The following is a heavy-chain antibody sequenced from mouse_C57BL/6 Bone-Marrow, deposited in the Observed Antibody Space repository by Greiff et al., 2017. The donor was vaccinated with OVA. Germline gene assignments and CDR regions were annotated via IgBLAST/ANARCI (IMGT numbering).Heavy chain of an antibody. V-gene: IGHV14-4*01. Sequence: VQLQQSGAELVRPGASVKLSCTASGFNIKDDYMHWVKQRPEPGLEWIGWIDPENGDTEYASKFQGKATITADTSSNTAYLQLSSLTSEDTAVYYCTTSNFPFAYWGQGTLVTVSA. CDR3: TTSNFPFAY. CDR2: IDPENGDT. CDR1: GFNIKDDY. D-gene: IGHD4-1*01. J-gene: IGHJ3*01.